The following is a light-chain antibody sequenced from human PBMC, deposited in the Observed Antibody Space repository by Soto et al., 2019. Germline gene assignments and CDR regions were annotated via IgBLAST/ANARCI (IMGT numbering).Light chain of an antibody. CDR2: KAS. J-gene: IGKJ5*01. Sequence: DIQMTQSPSSLSASVGDRVTITCPASQSISSWLAWYQQKPGKAPNLLIYKASTLESGVPSRFSGSGSGTEFTLTISSVQPDDFAVYYCQQSGSSPITFGQGTRLEI. CDR3: QQSGSSPIT. V-gene: IGKV1-5*03. CDR1: QSISSW.